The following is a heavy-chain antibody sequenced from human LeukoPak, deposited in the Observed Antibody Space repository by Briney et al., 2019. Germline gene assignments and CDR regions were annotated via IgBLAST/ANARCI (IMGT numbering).Heavy chain of an antibody. CDR1: GFTFSIYY. V-gene: IGHV3-30*18. CDR3: AKSAYFREYFDY. CDR2: ISYDGSNK. D-gene: IGHD2-8*01. Sequence: GGSLRLSCAASGFTFSIYYMHWVRQAPGKGLEWVAVISYDGSNKYYADSVKGRFTISRDNSKNTLYLQMNSLRAEDTAVYYCAKSAYFREYFDYWGQGILVTVSS. J-gene: IGHJ4*02.